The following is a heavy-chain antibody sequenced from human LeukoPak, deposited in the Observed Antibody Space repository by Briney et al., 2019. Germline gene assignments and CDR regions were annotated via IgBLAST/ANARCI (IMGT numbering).Heavy chain of an antibody. Sequence: GASVKVSCKASGYTFSSYDINWVRQATGQGLEWMGWMNPNSGNTGYAQKFQGRVILTRNTSISTAYMELSSLRSEDTAVYYCARGPYDSSDYYYVNYWGQGTLVTVSS. D-gene: IGHD3-22*01. CDR3: ARGPYDSSDYYYVNY. CDR1: GYTFSSYD. J-gene: IGHJ4*02. CDR2: MNPNSGNT. V-gene: IGHV1-8*01.